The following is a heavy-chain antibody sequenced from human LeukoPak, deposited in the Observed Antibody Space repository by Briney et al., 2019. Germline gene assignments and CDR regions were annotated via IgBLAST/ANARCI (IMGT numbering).Heavy chain of an antibody. V-gene: IGHV4-34*01. Sequence: SETLSLTCAVSGGSFSGYYWSWIRQPPGKGLEWIGEINHSGSTNYNPSLKSRVTISVDTSKNQFSLKLSSVTAADTAVYYCARVCRQWLVQDRFDYWGQGTLVTVSS. CDR3: ARVCRQWLVQDRFDY. CDR2: INHSGST. D-gene: IGHD6-19*01. CDR1: GGSFSGYY. J-gene: IGHJ4*02.